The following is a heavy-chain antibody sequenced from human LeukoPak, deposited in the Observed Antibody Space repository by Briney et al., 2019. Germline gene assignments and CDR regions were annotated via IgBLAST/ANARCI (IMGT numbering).Heavy chain of an antibody. J-gene: IGHJ4*02. CDR3: AQILYSSSWDYYFDY. V-gene: IGHV4-39*01. D-gene: IGHD6-6*01. CDR1: GASISSSSYY. Sequence: SETLSLTCTVSGASISSSSYYWGWIRQPPGKGLEWIGSIYYSGSTYYNPSLKSRVTISVDTSKNQFSLKLSSVTAADTAVYYCAQILYSSSWDYYFDYWGQGTLVTVSS. CDR2: IYYSGST.